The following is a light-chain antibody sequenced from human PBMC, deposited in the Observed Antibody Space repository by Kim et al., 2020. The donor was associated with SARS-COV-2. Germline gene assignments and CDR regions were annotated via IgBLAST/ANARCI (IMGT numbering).Light chain of an antibody. V-gene: IGLV3-21*03. CDR3: QVWDNSGDHVV. CDR2: DNS. J-gene: IGLJ2*01. CDR1: NIACKP. Sequence: SYELTQPPSVSVAPGKTARVSCGGNNIACKPVHWYQQKPGQAPVLVVYDNSDRPSGIPDRFSGSSSGNTATLTISRVEAGDEADYFCQVWDNSGDHVVFGGGTQLTVL.